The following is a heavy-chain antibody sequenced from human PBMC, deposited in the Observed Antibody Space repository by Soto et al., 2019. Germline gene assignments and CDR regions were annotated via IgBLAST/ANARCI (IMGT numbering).Heavy chain of an antibody. CDR2: IYYSGST. Sequence: SETLSLTCTVSGGSISSSSYYWGWIRQPPGKGLEWIGSIYYSGSTYYNPSLKSRVTISVDTSKNQFSLKLSSVTAADTAIYYCARGGISHWAYFYYMDVWDRGTTVTVSS. CDR1: GGSISSSSYY. V-gene: IGHV4-39*01. D-gene: IGHD2-21*01. J-gene: IGHJ6*03. CDR3: ARGGISHWAYFYYMDV.